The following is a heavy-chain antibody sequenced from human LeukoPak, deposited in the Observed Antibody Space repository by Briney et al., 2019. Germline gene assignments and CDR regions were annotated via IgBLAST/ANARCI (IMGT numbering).Heavy chain of an antibody. CDR3: ARDGPRSGYDLGHFDN. D-gene: IGHD5-12*01. J-gene: IGHJ4*02. V-gene: IGHV4-61*02. Sequence: SETLSLTCTVSGGSISSGSYYWSWIRQPAGKGLEWIGRIYSTGRSDYNPSLKSRITMSVDTSKNQFSLKLSSVTAADTAVYYCARDGPRSGYDLGHFDNLGQGTLVAASS. CDR2: IYSTGRS. CDR1: GGSISSGSYY.